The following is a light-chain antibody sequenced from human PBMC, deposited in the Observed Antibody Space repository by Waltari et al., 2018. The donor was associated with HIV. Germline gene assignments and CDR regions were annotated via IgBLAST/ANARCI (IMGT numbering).Light chain of an antibody. CDR3: HQYGTAPRT. V-gene: IGKV3-15*01. Sequence: EIVMTQSPATLSASPGERATLSCRASQSVSSNLAWYQKKPGQPPRLLIFGASTRAAGVPARFSGSGSGTEFSLTINKLEPEDFAVYYCHQYGTAPRTFGQGTKVEI. J-gene: IGKJ1*01. CDR1: QSVSSN. CDR2: GAS.